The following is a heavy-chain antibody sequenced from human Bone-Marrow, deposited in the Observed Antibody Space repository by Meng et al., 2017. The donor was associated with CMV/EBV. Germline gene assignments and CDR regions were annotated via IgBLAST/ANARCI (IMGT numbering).Heavy chain of an antibody. CDR3: ARDPTWGSDF. D-gene: IGHD7-27*01. CDR2: TNPNTGDT. J-gene: IGHJ4*02. Sequence: VSCKASGYTFTTHYMHWVRQAPGQGLEWMGWTNPNTGDTNYAQNFQGRVTMTRDTSVSTVYMDLSRLRPDDTAVYYCARDPTWGSDFWGQGTLVTVSS. V-gene: IGHV1-2*02. CDR1: GYTFTTHY.